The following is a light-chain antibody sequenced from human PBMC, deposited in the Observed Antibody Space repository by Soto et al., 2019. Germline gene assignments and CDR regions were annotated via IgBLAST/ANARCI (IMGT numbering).Light chain of an antibody. Sequence: QSVLTQSASASASLGASVKLTCTLSSGHSTYAIAWHQQQPEKGPRYLMKLNSDGSHSKGDGIPDRFSGSSSGAERHLTISSLQSEDEADYYCQTWGTAIHDVVFGGGTKLTVL. CDR1: SGHSTYA. V-gene: IGLV4-69*01. CDR2: LNSDGSH. CDR3: QTWGTAIHDVV. J-gene: IGLJ2*01.